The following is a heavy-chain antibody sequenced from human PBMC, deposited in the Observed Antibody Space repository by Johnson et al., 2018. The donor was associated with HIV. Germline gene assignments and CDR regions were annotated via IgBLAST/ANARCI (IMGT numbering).Heavy chain of an antibody. CDR1: GFTFSSYA. D-gene: IGHD3-22*01. Sequence: QVQLVESGGGVVQPGRSLRLSCAASGFTFSSYAMHWVRQAPGKGLEWVAVISYDGSNKYYADPVKGRFTISRDNSKNTVYLQMNSLRAEDTAVYYCAKDRGNYYDSSGYYGLGAFDIWGQGTMVTVSS. V-gene: IGHV3-30-3*01. CDR2: ISYDGSNK. CDR3: AKDRGNYYDSSGYYGLGAFDI. J-gene: IGHJ3*02.